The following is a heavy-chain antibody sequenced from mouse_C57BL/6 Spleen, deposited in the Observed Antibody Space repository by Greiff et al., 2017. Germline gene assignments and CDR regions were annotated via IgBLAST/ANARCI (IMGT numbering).Heavy chain of an antibody. J-gene: IGHJ4*01. CDR1: GYTFTSYW. CDR2: IDPNSGGT. CDR3: ASPYYYGSSDGGEYYYAMDY. Sequence: QVQLQQPGAELVKPGASVKLSCKASGYTFTSYWMHWVKQRPGRGLEWIGRIDPNSGGTKYNEKFKSKATLTVDKPSSTAYMQLSSLTSEDSAVYYCASPYYYGSSDGGEYYYAMDYWGQGTSVTVSS. V-gene: IGHV1-72*01. D-gene: IGHD1-1*01.